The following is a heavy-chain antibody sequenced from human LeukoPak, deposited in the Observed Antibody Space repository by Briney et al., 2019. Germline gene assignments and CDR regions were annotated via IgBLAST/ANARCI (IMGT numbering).Heavy chain of an antibody. D-gene: IGHD7-27*01. V-gene: IGHV1-8*01. J-gene: IGHJ4*02. CDR3: ARGPPNWGFDY. CDR1: GYTFTSYD. CDR2: MSPNSGNT. Sequence: ASVTVSCTASGYTFTSYDINWVRRTGQGLEWMGWMSPNSGNTGYAQKFQGRVTMTRDTSISTAYMELSSLRSEDTAVYSCARGPPNWGFDYWGQGTLVTVSS.